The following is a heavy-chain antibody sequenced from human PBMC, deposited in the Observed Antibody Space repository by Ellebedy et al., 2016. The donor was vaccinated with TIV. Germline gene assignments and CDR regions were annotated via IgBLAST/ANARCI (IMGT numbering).Heavy chain of an antibody. CDR2: IYYSGFT. Sequence: MPSETLSLTCTVSGASISGYYWSWIRQPPGKGLEWIGYIYYSGFTNYNPSLKSRVTISVDASKNQFSLRLSSVTAADTAVYYCARGNGYNLYWGRGTLVTVSS. CDR3: ARGNGYNLY. CDR1: GASISGYY. D-gene: IGHD5-24*01. V-gene: IGHV4-59*01. J-gene: IGHJ4*02.